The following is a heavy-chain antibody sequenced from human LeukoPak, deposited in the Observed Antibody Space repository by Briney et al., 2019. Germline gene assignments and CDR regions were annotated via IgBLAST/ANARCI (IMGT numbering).Heavy chain of an antibody. J-gene: IGHJ4*02. Sequence: GASVKISCKASGYTFRGNYIHWLRQAPGQGLEWMGWIHANNGDTKSAQMFQGRVTMSRDTSISTAYMDLSSLSPDDAAVYYCARDPSSVTLYFFDYWGQGTLVTVSS. CDR3: ARDPSSVTLYFFDY. CDR2: IHANNGDT. CDR1: GYTFRGNY. D-gene: IGHD4-11*01. V-gene: IGHV1-2*02.